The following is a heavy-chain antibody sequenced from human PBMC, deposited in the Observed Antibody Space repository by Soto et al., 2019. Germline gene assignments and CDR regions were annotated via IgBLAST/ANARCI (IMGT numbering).Heavy chain of an antibody. J-gene: IGHJ6*02. CDR1: GFTFSSYG. D-gene: IGHD6-13*01. CDR3: ARDRKLDLGTIDYYYYYGMDV. CDR2: IWYDGSNK. V-gene: IGHV3-33*01. Sequence: QVQLVESGGGVVQPWRSLRLSCAASGFTFSSYGMHWVRQAPGKGLEWVAVIWYDGSNKYYADSVKGRFTISRDNSKNTLYLQMNSLRAEDTAVYYCARDRKLDLGTIDYYYYYGMDVWGQGTTVTVSS.